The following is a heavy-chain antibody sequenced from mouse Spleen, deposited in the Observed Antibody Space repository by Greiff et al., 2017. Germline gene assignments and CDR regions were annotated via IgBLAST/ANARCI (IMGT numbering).Heavy chain of an antibody. J-gene: IGHJ4*01. CDR1: GFTFSSYA. D-gene: IGHD1-1*01. CDR3: ARRVSSYAMDY. V-gene: IGHV5-9*04. Sequence: EVKLVESGGGLVKLGGSLKLSCAASGFTFSSYAMSWVRQTPEKRLEWVATISSGGGNTYYPDSVKGRFTISRDNAKNTLYLQMSSLKSEDTAMYYCARRVSSYAMDYWGQGTSVTVSS. CDR2: ISSGGGNT.